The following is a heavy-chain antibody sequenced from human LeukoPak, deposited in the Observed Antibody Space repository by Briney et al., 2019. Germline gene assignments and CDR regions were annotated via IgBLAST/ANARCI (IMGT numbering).Heavy chain of an antibody. V-gene: IGHV3-66*01. D-gene: IGHD6-13*01. J-gene: IGHJ4*02. CDR1: GFTVGNNY. Sequence: GGSLRLSCAASGFTVGNNYMNWVRQAPGKGLEWVSLIYSDGTTDYADSVRGRFTISRDNFENTLYLQMNSLRVEDTAIYYCARDPPAVASNTYGWGQGTLVTVSS. CDR2: IYSDGTT. CDR3: ARDPPAVASNTYG.